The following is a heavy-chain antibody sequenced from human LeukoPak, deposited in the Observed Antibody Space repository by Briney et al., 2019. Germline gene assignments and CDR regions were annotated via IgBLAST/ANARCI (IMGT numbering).Heavy chain of an antibody. V-gene: IGHV3-11*01. CDR2: ISSGGSTI. Sequence: GGSLRLSCAASGFTFTDYSMSWIRQAPGKGLEWVSYISSGGSTIYYADSVKGRFTISRDNAKNSLYMHMNSLRAEDTAVYYCARELWGSSNSDWLDPWGQGTLVTVSS. CDR3: ARELWGSSNSDWLDP. J-gene: IGHJ5*02. D-gene: IGHD4-11*01. CDR1: GFTFTDYS.